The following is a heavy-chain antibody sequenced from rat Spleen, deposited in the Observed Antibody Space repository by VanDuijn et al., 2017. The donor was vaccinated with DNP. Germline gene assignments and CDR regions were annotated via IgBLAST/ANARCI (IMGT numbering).Heavy chain of an antibody. CDR2: IWSGGST. CDR3: ARDYYSSSFVY. Sequence: VQLVESGGGLVQPGRSLKLSCAASGFTFSNYGMAWVRQPPGKGLEWVGAIWSGGSTDYNSTLKSRLSISRDTSKSQVFLKMNSLQTEDTAIYFCARDYYSSSFVYWGQGTLVTVSS. J-gene: IGHJ3*01. CDR1: GFTFSNYG. V-gene: IGHV2-15*01. D-gene: IGHD1-2*01.